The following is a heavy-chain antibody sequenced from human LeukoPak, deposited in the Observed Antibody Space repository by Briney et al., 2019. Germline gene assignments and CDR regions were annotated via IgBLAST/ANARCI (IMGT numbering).Heavy chain of an antibody. CDR2: INPKSGST. J-gene: IGHJ4*02. CDR3: AKVGVTLTVYYFDY. Sequence: ASVKVSCKASGYTFTGYYMHWVRQAPGQGLEWMGWINPKSGSTSYAQKFQGRVTMTRDTSISTAYMELSSLRSDDTAVYYCAKVGVTLTVYYFDYWGQGTLITVSS. D-gene: IGHD4-11*01. CDR1: GYTFTGYY. V-gene: IGHV1-2*02.